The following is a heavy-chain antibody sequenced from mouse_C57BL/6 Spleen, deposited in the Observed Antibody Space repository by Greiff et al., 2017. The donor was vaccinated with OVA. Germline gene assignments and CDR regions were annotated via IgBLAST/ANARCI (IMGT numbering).Heavy chain of an antibody. CDR1: GYAFSSSW. Sequence: VQLQQSGPELVKPGASVKISCKASGYAFSSSWMNWVKQRPGKGLEWIGRIYPGDGDTNYNGKFKGKATLTADKSSSTAYMQLSSLPSEDSAVYFCARSPDGYYDYWGQGTTLTVSS. D-gene: IGHD2-3*01. J-gene: IGHJ2*01. CDR2: IYPGDGDT. CDR3: ARSPDGYYDY. V-gene: IGHV1-82*01.